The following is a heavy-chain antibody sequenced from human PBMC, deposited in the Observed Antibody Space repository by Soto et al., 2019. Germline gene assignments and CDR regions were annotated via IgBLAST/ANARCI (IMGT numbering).Heavy chain of an antibody. V-gene: IGHV3-21*01. Sequence: GSLRLSCAASGFTFSSYSMNWVRQAPGKGLEWVSSISSSSSYIYYADSVKGRFTISRDNAKNSLYLQMNGLRAEDTAVYYCARDGGSDFDYWGQGTLVTVSS. CDR2: ISSSSSYI. CDR3: ARDGGSDFDY. D-gene: IGHD3-16*01. CDR1: GFTFSSYS. J-gene: IGHJ4*02.